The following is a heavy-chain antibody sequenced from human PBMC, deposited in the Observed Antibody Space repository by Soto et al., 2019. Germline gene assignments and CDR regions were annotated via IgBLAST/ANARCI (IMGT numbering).Heavy chain of an antibody. CDR2: IYPGDSDT. V-gene: IGHV5-51*01. CDR3: ARHFGYDNRVCYGMDV. Sequence: PGESLKISCKGSRYSFTSYWIGCVGQRPGKGLEWMGIIYPGDSDTRYSPSFQGQVTISADKSISTAHLQWSSLKASDTAMYYCARHFGYDNRVCYGMDVWHQGTTGTVSS. CDR1: RYSFTSYW. D-gene: IGHD2-2*03. J-gene: IGHJ6*02.